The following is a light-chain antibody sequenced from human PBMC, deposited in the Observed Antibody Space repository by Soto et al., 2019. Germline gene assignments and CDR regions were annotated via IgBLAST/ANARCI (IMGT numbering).Light chain of an antibody. CDR1: SSDVGSYNL. V-gene: IGLV2-23*02. CDR2: EVS. CDR3: CSYAGSSTSVV. Sequence: QSALTQPASVSGSPGQSITISCTGTSSDVGSYNLVSWYQQHPGKAPKLMIYEVSKRPSGVSNRFSGSKSGYTASLTISGLQAEDEADYYCCSYAGSSTSVVFGGGTKVTVL. J-gene: IGLJ2*01.